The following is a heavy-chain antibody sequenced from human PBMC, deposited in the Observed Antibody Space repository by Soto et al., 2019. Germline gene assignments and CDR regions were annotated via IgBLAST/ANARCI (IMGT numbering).Heavy chain of an antibody. V-gene: IGHV3-13*05. CDR2: ISAAGDP. CDR1: GFTFRNYD. J-gene: IGHJ6*02. CDR3: ARTDRDFYGLDV. Sequence: EVQLVESGGGLVQPGGSRRLSCEASGFTFRNYDMHWVRQGTGKGLEWVSGISAAGDPDYADSVEGRFTISRENAQNSFFLQMNSLRVGDTAVDYCARTDRDFYGLDVWGQWTTVIVSS.